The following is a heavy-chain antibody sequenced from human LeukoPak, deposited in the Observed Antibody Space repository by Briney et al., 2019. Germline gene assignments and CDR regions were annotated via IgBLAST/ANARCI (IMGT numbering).Heavy chain of an antibody. D-gene: IGHD2-2*02. J-gene: IGHJ6*02. CDR3: ARVDHCSSTSCYNPGMDV. CDR2: INHSGST. Sequence: PSETLSLTCAVYGGSFSGCYWSWIRQPPGKGLEWIGEINHSGSTNYNPSLKSRVTISVDTSKNQFSLKLSSVTAADTAVYYCARVDHCSSTSCYNPGMDVWGQGTTVTVSS. CDR1: GGSFSGCY. V-gene: IGHV4-34*01.